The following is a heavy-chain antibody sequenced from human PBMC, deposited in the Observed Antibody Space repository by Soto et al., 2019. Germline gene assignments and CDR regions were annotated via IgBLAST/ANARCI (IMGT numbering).Heavy chain of an antibody. CDR3: TTDLDSGSFSIDY. J-gene: IGHJ4*02. CDR2: IKSKTDGGTT. V-gene: IGHV3-15*07. Sequence: EVQLVESGGGLVKPGGSLRLSCAASGFTFSNAWMNWVRQAPGKGLEWVGRIKSKTDGGTTDYAAPVKGRFSISRDDSKNTLYLQMNSLKTEDTAVYYCTTDLDSGSFSIDYWGQGTLVTVSS. CDR1: GFTFSNAW. D-gene: IGHD1-26*01.